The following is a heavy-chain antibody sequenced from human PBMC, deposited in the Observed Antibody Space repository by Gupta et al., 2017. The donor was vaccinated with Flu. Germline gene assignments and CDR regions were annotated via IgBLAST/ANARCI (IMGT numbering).Heavy chain of an antibody. CDR3: AREVGRRDGYNRYFDY. Sequence: QVHLQESGPGLVKPSQTLSLTCTVSGGSISSGGYYWSWIRQHPGKGLEWSGYIYSRGSTYYNPSLKSRVTIAVDTAKNQFSLKLSSVTAADTAVYYCAREVGRRDGYNRYFDYWGQGTLVTVAS. V-gene: IGHV4-31*03. J-gene: IGHJ4*02. CDR1: GGSISSGGYY. D-gene: IGHD5-12*01. CDR2: IYSRGST.